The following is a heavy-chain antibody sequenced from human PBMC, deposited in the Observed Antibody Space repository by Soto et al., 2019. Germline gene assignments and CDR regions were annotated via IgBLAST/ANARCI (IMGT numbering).Heavy chain of an antibody. CDR1: GGSIISYY. D-gene: IGHD6-19*01. Sequence: SETLPLSCTVFGGSIISYYWSWIRQPPGKGLEWIGYIYYSGSTNYNPSLKSRVTISVDTSKNQFSLKLSSVTAADTAVYYCARGRRGSGWYGEFDYWGQGTLVTVSS. CDR2: IYYSGST. CDR3: ARGRRGSGWYGEFDY. J-gene: IGHJ4*02. V-gene: IGHV4-59*01.